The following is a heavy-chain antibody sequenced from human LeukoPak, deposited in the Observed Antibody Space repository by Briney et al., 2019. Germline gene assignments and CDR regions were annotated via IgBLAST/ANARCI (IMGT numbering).Heavy chain of an antibody. J-gene: IGHJ4*02. Sequence: GGSLRLSCAASGFTFSSYSMNWVRQAPGKGLEWVSYISSSSTIYYADSVKGRFTISRDNAKNSLYLQMNSLRAEDTAVYYCLVTTRSRGFDYWGQGTLVTVSS. V-gene: IGHV3-48*04. CDR3: LVTTRSRGFDY. CDR2: ISSSSTI. CDR1: GFTFSSYS. D-gene: IGHD1/OR15-1a*01.